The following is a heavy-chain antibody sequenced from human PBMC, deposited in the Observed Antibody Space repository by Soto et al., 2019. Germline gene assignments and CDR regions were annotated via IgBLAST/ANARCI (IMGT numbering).Heavy chain of an antibody. D-gene: IGHD3-10*01. J-gene: IGHJ6*02. CDR3: ARDPTRGLLWFGELLKTPYYYGMDV. Sequence: SETLSLTCAVSGGSISSSNWWSGVRQPPGKGLEWIGEIYHSGSTNYNPSLKSRVTISVDKSKNQFSLKLSSVTAADTAVYYCARDPTRGLLWFGELLKTPYYYGMDVWGQGTTVTVSS. CDR2: IYHSGST. CDR1: GGSISSSNW. V-gene: IGHV4-4*02.